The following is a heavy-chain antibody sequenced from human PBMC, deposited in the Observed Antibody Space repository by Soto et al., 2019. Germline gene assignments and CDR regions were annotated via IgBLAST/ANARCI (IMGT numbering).Heavy chain of an antibody. CDR3: AKAPFSITIFGVVIINDYGMDV. CDR2: ISGSGGST. J-gene: IGHJ6*02. CDR1: GFTFSSYA. Sequence: EVQLLESGGGLVQPGGSLRLSCAASGFTFSSYAMSWVRQAPGKGLEWVSAISGSGGSTYYADSVKGRFTISRDNSKNTLYLQMNSLRAEDTAVYYCAKAPFSITIFGVVIINDYGMDVWGQGTTVTVSS. D-gene: IGHD3-3*01. V-gene: IGHV3-23*01.